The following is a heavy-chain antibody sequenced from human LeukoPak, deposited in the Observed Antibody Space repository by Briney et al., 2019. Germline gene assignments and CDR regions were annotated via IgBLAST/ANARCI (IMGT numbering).Heavy chain of an antibody. J-gene: IGHJ4*02. CDR3: ARGERGYSYPLFDY. Sequence: SETLSLTCTVSGGSISSSSYYWGWIRQPPGKGLEWIGSIYYSGSTYYNPSLKSRVTISVDTSKIQFSLKLSSVTAADTAVYYCARGERGYSYPLFDYWGQGTLVTVSS. D-gene: IGHD5-18*01. CDR1: GGSISSSSYY. CDR2: IYYSGST. V-gene: IGHV4-39*07.